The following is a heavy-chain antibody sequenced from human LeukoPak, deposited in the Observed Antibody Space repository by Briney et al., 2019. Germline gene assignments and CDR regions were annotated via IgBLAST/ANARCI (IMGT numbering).Heavy chain of an antibody. J-gene: IGHJ6*02. V-gene: IGHV1-2*02. D-gene: IGHD3-3*01. CDR1: GYTFTGYY. CDR2: INPNSGGT. Sequence: ASVKVSCKAPGYTFTGYYMHWVRQAPGQGLEWMGWINPNSGGTNYAQKFQGRVTMTRDTSISTAYMELSRLRSDDTAVYYCARDPPYNYDFWSGYYNHYYYGMDVWGQGTTVTVSS. CDR3: ARDPPYNYDFWSGYYNHYYYGMDV.